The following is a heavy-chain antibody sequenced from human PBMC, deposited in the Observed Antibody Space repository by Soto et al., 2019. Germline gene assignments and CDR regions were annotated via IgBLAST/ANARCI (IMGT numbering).Heavy chain of an antibody. CDR1: GYTLTELS. D-gene: IGHD2-15*01. CDR2: FGPEDGET. CDR3: ATAVQLVVVAANGFDY. J-gene: IGHJ4*02. Sequence: ASVKVSCTDSGYTLTELSMHWVRQAPGKGLEWMGGFGPEDGETIYAQKFQGRVTMTEDTSTDTAYMELSSLRSEDTAVYYCATAVQLVVVAANGFDYWGQGTLVTVSS. V-gene: IGHV1-24*01.